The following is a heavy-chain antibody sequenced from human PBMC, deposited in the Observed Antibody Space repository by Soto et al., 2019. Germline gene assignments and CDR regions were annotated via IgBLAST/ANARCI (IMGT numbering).Heavy chain of an antibody. V-gene: IGHV3-21*01. D-gene: IGHD1-26*01. Sequence: GGSLRLSCAVSGFIFSRYSMNWVRQAPGKGLELVSSIGTSGSYIYDTETVKGRFTIYRDNTKDSLYLQMNSLRAEDTAIYYCARGSAFIGLDYWGQGT. CDR2: IGTSGSYI. CDR3: ARGSAFIGLDY. CDR1: GFIFSRYS. J-gene: IGHJ4*02.